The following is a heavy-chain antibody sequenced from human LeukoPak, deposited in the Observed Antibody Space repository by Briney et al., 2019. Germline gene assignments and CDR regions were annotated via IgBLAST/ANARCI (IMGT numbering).Heavy chain of an antibody. V-gene: IGHV4-30-4*01. CDR3: AAPGIAAAGPTFDY. J-gene: IGHJ4*02. D-gene: IGHD6-13*01. CDR2: IYYSGST. CDR1: GGSISSGDYY. Sequence: SETLSLTCTVSGGSISSGDYYWSWIRQPPGKGLEWIGYIYYSGSTYYSPSLKSRVTISVDTSKNQFSLKLSSVTAADTAVYYCAAPGIAAAGPTFDYWGQGTLVTVSS.